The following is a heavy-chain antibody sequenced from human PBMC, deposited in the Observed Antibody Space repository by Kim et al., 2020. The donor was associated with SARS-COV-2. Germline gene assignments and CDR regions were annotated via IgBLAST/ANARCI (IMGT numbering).Heavy chain of an antibody. J-gene: IGHJ3*02. CDR2: IYYSGST. V-gene: IGHV4-59*01. D-gene: IGHD1-26*01. CDR1: GGSISSYY. Sequence: SETLSLTCTVSGGSISSYYWSWIRQPPGKGLEWIGYIYYSGSTNYNPSLKSRVTISVDTSKNQFSLKLSSVTAADTAVYYCARGGGEWELGTDAFDIWGQGRMVTVSS. CDR3: ARGGGEWELGTDAFDI.